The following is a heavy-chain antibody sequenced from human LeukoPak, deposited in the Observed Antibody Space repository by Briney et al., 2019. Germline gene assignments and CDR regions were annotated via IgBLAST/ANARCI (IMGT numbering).Heavy chain of an antibody. Sequence: PGESLKISCKGSGYSFTSYWIGWVRQMPGKGLEWMGIIYPGDSDTRYSPSFQGQVTISADKSIGTAYLQWSSLKASDTAMYYCARQRFRYYYDSSGYFSAFDIWGQGTMVTVSS. D-gene: IGHD3-22*01. J-gene: IGHJ3*02. CDR3: ARQRFRYYYDSSGYFSAFDI. V-gene: IGHV5-51*01. CDR1: GYSFTSYW. CDR2: IYPGDSDT.